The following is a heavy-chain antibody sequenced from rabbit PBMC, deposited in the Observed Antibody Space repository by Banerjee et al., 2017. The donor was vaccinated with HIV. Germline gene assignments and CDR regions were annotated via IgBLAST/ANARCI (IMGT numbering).Heavy chain of an antibody. CDR3: ARNLGDWRNL. D-gene: IGHD5-1*01. J-gene: IGHJ4*01. Sequence: QEQLEESGGDLVKPEGSLTLTCTASGFSFSNKYVMCWVRQAPGKGLEWIACINAADDSKICYASWVKGRFTISRDNAQNTVSLQLNSLTAADTATYFCARNLGDWRNLWGPGTLVTVS. V-gene: IGHV1S45*01. CDR2: INAADDSKI. CDR1: GFSFSNKYV.